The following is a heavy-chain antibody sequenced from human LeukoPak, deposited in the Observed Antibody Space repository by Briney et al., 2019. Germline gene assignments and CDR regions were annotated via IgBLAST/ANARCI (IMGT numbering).Heavy chain of an antibody. V-gene: IGHV4-59*01. CDR2: IYYSGST. D-gene: IGHD3-10*01. CDR1: GGSISSYY. CDR3: AGGWFGELLGGY. Sequence: SETLSLTCTVSGGSISSYYWSWIRQPPGKGLEWIGYIYYSGSTNYNPSLKSRVTISVDTSKNQFSLKLSSVTAADTAVYYGAGGWFGELLGGYWGQGTLVTVSS. J-gene: IGHJ4*02.